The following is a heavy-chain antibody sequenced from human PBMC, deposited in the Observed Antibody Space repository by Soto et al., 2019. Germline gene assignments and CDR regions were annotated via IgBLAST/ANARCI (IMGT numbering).Heavy chain of an antibody. J-gene: IGHJ4*02. Sequence: PSETLSLTCTVSGGSISSYYWSWIRQPPGKGLEWIGYIYYTGSTNYNPSQKTRVTISIDTSKNQFSINLNSVTAADKAVYYCAGVDDFWSGFDYWGQGTLVTVSS. CDR1: GGSISSYY. CDR2: IYYTGST. CDR3: AGVDDFWSGFDY. D-gene: IGHD3-3*01. V-gene: IGHV4-59*08.